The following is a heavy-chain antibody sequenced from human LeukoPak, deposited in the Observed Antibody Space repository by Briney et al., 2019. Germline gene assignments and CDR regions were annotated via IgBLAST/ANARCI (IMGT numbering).Heavy chain of an antibody. CDR2: ISSGSRDI. V-gene: IGHV3-48*02. J-gene: IGHJ6*02. CDR3: ARASCYLRNCYYYRMDV. D-gene: IGHD2-2*01. Sequence: PGGSLRLSCAAFGFRFDSYSMNWVRQAPGKGLEWLSFISSGSRDIYYADSVKGRFTISRDNGKNSLYLHMNSLRDEDTAVYYCARASCYLRNCYYYRMDVWGQGTTVTVSS. CDR1: GFRFDSYS.